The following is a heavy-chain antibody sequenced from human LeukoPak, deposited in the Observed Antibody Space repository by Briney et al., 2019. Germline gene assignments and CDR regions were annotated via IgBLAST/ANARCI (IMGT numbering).Heavy chain of an antibody. CDR3: VRDHAYAFDI. V-gene: IGHV3-48*03. CDR2: IRSRDGTV. CDR1: GFTFGDYA. Sequence: SGGSLRLSCTASGFTFGDYAMSWFRQAPGKGLEWISYIRSRDGTVSYADSVKGRFTISTDTARSSLFLQMNGLSADDTAVYYCVRDHAYAFDIWGQGTMVTVSS. J-gene: IGHJ3*02.